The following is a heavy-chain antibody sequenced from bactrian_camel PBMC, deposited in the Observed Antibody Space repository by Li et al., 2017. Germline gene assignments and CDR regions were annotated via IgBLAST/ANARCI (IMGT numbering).Heavy chain of an antibody. CDR3: AAGFVYGDVWFREDDYNH. CDR2: IDTGDGST. J-gene: IGHJ4*01. Sequence: HVQLVESGGGAVQAGGSLRLSCAASGYTFNTYSWFRQAPGQEREGAAAIDTGDGSTYYLNSVEGRFTISVDNAKNILYLEMNSLKPEDTAMYYCAAGFVYGDVWFREDDYNHWGQGTQVTV. V-gene: IGHV3S1*01. CDR1: GYTFNTYS. D-gene: IGHD6*01.